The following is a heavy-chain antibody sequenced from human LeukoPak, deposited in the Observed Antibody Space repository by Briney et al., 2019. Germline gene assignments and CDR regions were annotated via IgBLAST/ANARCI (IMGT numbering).Heavy chain of an antibody. Sequence: SETLSLTCSVSGGSIGSHYWTWIRQPPGEGLEWIGFVSYSGSTNYNPSFNGRVTISLDTSKSQFSLSLNSVTAADTAVYFCARGGASSRYFGYWGQGTLVTVSS. V-gene: IGHV4-59*11. D-gene: IGHD1-26*01. J-gene: IGHJ4*02. CDR3: ARGGASSRYFGY. CDR1: GGSIGSHY. CDR2: VSYSGST.